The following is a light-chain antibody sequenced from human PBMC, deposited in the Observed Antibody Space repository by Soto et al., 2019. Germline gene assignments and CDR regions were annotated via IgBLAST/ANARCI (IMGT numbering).Light chain of an antibody. Sequence: EIVLTQSPATLSMSPGERATLSCRAGQSVNTYLAWYQHKPGQAPRLLITDASNRASGIPARFSGSGSGTDFTLTISSLEPEDFAVYNCQQRSTWPRITFGGGTKVEIK. V-gene: IGKV3-11*01. CDR1: QSVNTY. CDR2: DAS. CDR3: QQRSTWPRIT. J-gene: IGKJ4*01.